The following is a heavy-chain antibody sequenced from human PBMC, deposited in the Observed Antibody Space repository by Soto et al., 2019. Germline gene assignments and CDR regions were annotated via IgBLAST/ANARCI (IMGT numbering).Heavy chain of an antibody. CDR1: GESVGRGTNY. Sequence: QVQLQESGPGLMKPSGTLSLICSVSGESVGRGTNYWSWVRQAPGRGLGWIGYIFDAATAIYNPSFESRVAISLDAAKNQVSLKLTSVTAADTAMYYCARDRRGRADGFIYYYGMEVWGQGTSVTVSS. V-gene: IGHV4-61*01. CDR2: IFDAATA. CDR3: ARDRRGRADGFIYYYGMEV. J-gene: IGHJ6*02. D-gene: IGHD6-13*01.